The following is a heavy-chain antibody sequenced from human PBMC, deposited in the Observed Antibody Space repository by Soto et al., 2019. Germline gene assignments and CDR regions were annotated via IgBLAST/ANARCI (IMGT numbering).Heavy chain of an antibody. CDR3: ARVHKDSGYDPYYFDY. D-gene: IGHD5-12*01. CDR1: GYTFTSYY. J-gene: IGHJ4*02. V-gene: IGHV1-46*01. CDR2: INPSGGST. Sequence: ASVKVSCKASGYTFTSYYMHWVRQAPGQGLEWMGIINPSGGSTSYAQKFQGRVTMTRDTSTSTVYMELSSLRSEATAVYYCARVHKDSGYDPYYFDYWGQGTLVTVSS.